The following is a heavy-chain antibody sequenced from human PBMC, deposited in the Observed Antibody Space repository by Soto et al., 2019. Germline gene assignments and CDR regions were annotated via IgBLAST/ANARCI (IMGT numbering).Heavy chain of an antibody. CDR2: INPSGGST. Sequence: GASVNVSCKASGYTFTSYYMHWVRQAPGQGLEWMGIINPSGGSTSYAQKFQGRVTMTRDTSTSTVYMELSSLRSEDAAVYYCARVAPAFGAAAGTLDYWGQGTLVTVSS. CDR3: ARVAPAFGAAAGTLDY. D-gene: IGHD6-13*01. V-gene: IGHV1-46*01. J-gene: IGHJ4*02. CDR1: GYTFTSYY.